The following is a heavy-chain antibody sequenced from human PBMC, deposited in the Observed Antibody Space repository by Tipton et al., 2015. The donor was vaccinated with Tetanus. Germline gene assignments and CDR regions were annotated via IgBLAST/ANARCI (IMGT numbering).Heavy chain of an antibody. CDR2: ISSSGSTI. CDR1: GFTFSDYY. J-gene: IGHJ4*02. CDR3: ARDRSWGEKYDFWSGNDY. V-gene: IGHV3-11*01. Sequence: SLRLSCAASGFTFSDYYMSWIRQAPGKGLEWVSYISSSGSTIYYADSVKGRFTISRDNAKNSLYLQMNSLRAEDTAVYYCARDRSWGEKYDFWSGNDYWGQGTLVTVSS. D-gene: IGHD3-3*01.